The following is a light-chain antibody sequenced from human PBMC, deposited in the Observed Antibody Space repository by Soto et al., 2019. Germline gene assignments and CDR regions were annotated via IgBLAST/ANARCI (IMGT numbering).Light chain of an antibody. CDR3: QSYDSSLSVV. V-gene: IGLV1-40*01. CDR2: GNN. Sequence: QSVLTQPPSVSGAPGQRVTISCTGNSSNIGAGFDVHWYQQLPETAPKLLIYGNNNRPSGVPDRFSGSKSGTSASLAITGLKAEDEADYYCQSYDSSLSVVFGGGTKLTVL. J-gene: IGLJ2*01. CDR1: SSNIGAGFD.